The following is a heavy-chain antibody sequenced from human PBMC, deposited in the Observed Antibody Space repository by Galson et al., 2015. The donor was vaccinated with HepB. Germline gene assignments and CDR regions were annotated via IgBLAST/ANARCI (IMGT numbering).Heavy chain of an antibody. V-gene: IGHV1-18*01. D-gene: IGHD2/OR15-2a*01. CDR1: GYTFNNFG. CDR2: ISDYNGNR. Sequence: SVKVSCKASGYTFNNFGISWLRQAPGQGLEWMGWISDYNGNRKYAQKFQGRVTMTTETSTTTVHMELRGLRSDDTAVYYCARSYITSYYLAAMGEYRNGGYFDYWGQGTLGTVSS. J-gene: IGHJ4*02. CDR3: ARSYITSYYLAAMGEYRNGGYFDY.